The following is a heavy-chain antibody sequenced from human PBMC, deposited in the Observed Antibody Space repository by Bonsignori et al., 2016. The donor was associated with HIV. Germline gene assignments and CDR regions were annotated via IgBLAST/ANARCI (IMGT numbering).Heavy chain of an antibody. Sequence: GESLKISCVASGFTVSSHYMSWVRQAPGKGLQWVSVMSSGGITFYADSVKGRFSFSRDNSKNTLYLQMNSLRAEDTAVYYCARDQILSWYDSSGYYHQERGDGFEIWGQGTMVTVSS. J-gene: IGHJ3*02. CDR3: ARDQILSWYDSSGYYHQERGDGFEI. CDR2: MSSGGIT. CDR1: GFTVSSHY. D-gene: IGHD3-22*01. V-gene: IGHV3-53*01.